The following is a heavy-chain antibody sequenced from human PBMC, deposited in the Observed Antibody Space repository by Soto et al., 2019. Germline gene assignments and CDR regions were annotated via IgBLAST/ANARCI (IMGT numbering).Heavy chain of an antibody. V-gene: IGHV1-2*02. Sequence: ASVKVSCKASGDTFTDSSMHWVRQAPGQGLEWMGWINLNSGDTFYAQIFQGRVTMTRDTSIVTAYMELSRLESDDTAIYYCARDLGGYDLYGHDTWGKGTLVTVSS. CDR1: GDTFTDSS. CDR3: ARDLGGYDLYGHDT. D-gene: IGHD5-12*01. CDR2: INLNSGDT. J-gene: IGHJ5*02.